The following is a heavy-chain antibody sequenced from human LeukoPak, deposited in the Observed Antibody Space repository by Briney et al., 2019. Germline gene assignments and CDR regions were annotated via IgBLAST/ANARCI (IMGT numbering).Heavy chain of an antibody. CDR3: ARSEYYFDY. D-gene: IGHD1-14*01. CDR1: GGSISSGLYS. J-gene: IGHJ4*02. Sequence: SQTLSLTCDVSGGSISSGLYSWSWIRQPLGKGLEWIGYIYHTGSTYYNPSLKSRVIISVDTSKNQFSLKLSSVTAADTAVYYCARSEYYFDYWGQGTPVTVSS. V-gene: IGHV4-30-2*02. CDR2: IYHTGST.